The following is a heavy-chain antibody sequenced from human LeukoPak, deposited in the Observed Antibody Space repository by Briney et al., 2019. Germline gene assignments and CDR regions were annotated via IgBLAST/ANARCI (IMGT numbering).Heavy chain of an antibody. Sequence: GGSLRLSCAASGFTVSTYYMNWVRQAPGKGLEWVSIIYSGGTTYYADSVKGRFTISRDTSKNTLSPQMSSLRAEDTAVYFCARVGDHFHWNLDLWGRGTLVTVSS. CDR3: ARVGDHFHWNLDL. V-gene: IGHV3-53*01. CDR1: GFTVSTYY. J-gene: IGHJ2*01. CDR2: IYSGGTT. D-gene: IGHD3-3*02.